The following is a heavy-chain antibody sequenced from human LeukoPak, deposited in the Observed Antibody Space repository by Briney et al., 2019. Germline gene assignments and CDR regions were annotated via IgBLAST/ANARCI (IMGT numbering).Heavy chain of an antibody. CDR1: GGSISSSSYY. CDR2: IYYSGST. V-gene: IGHV4-39*01. D-gene: IGHD1-26*01. J-gene: IGHJ6*03. CDR3: ARCRDMWEVYYYYYMDV. Sequence: SETLSLTXTVSGGSISSSSYYWGWIRQPPGKGLEWIGSIYYSGSTYYNPSLKSRVTISVDTSKNQFSLKLSSVTAADTAVYYCARCRDMWEVYYYYYMDVWGKGTTVTVSS.